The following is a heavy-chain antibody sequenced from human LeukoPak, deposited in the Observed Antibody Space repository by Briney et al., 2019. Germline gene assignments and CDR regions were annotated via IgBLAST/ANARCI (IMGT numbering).Heavy chain of an antibody. J-gene: IGHJ4*02. Sequence: GESLKISCKGSGYTFINYWIGWVRQMPGKGLEWMGIIYPGDSDTRYSPSFQGQVTISADKSISTAYLQWSSLKASDTAMYYCARFSYDSSAYRDYWGQGTLVTVSS. CDR2: IYPGDSDT. CDR3: ARFSYDSSAYRDY. D-gene: IGHD3-22*01. V-gene: IGHV5-51*01. CDR1: GYTFINYW.